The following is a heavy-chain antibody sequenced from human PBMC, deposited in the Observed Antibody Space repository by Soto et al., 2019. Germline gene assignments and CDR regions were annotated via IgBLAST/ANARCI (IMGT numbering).Heavy chain of an antibody. V-gene: IGHV3-9*01. CDR1: GFTFDDYA. CDR2: LSWNSGTI. CDR3: AKAESSGWYYSLDY. J-gene: IGHJ4*02. Sequence: EVQLVESGGGLVQPGKSLRLSCAASGFTFDDYAMHWVRQVPGKCLEWVSGLSWNSGTIDYADAVKDRFTISRDNAKNSLHLQMNSLKPEDTAFYYCAKAESSGWYYSLDYWGQGTLVTVSS. D-gene: IGHD6-19*01.